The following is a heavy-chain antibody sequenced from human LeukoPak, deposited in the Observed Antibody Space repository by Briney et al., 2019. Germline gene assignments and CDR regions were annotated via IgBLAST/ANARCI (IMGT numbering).Heavy chain of an antibody. CDR2: ISSSSSYI. J-gene: IGHJ6*02. V-gene: IGHV3-21*01. CDR3: ARVGRGVYGMDV. CDR1: GFTFSSYS. D-gene: IGHD3-10*01. Sequence: GGSLRLSCAASGFTFSSYSMNWVRQAPGKGLEWVSSISSSSSYIYYADSVKGRFTISRDNAKNSLYLQMNSLRAEDTAVYYCARVGRGVYGMDVWGQGTTVTVSS.